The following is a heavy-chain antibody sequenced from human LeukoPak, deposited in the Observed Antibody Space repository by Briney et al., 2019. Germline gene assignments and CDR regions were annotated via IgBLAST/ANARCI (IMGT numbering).Heavy chain of an antibody. D-gene: IGHD3-3*01. CDR2: IYHSGST. Sequence: SETLSLTCTVSGGSISTYYWSWIRQPPGKGLEWIGSIYHSGSTYYNPSLKSRVTISVDTSKNQFSLKLSSVTAADTAVYYCARAGIYGYYDFWSGFGAGYYYYYMDVWGKGTTVTVSS. CDR3: ARAGIYGYYDFWSGFGAGYYYYYMDV. J-gene: IGHJ6*03. CDR1: GGSISTYY. V-gene: IGHV4-59*08.